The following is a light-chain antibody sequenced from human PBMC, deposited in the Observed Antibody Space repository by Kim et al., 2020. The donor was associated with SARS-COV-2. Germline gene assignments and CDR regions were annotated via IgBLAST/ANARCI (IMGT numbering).Light chain of an antibody. CDR1: SLRSYY. Sequence: VALGQTVRITCQGDSLRSYYASWYQQMPRQAPVLVIYGKNNRPSGIPDRFSGSSSGNTASLTITGSQAEDEADYYCDSRDSSGNRVFGGGTQLTVL. J-gene: IGLJ3*02. CDR2: GKN. V-gene: IGLV3-19*01. CDR3: DSRDSSGNRV.